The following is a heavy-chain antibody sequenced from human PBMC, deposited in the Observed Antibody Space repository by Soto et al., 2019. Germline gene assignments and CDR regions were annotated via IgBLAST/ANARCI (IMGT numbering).Heavy chain of an antibody. CDR2: ISSSSSYI. CDR1: GFAFSSST. CDR3: ARDLGEVSAI. J-gene: IGHJ4*02. D-gene: IGHD3-10*01. V-gene: IGHV3-21*01. Sequence: GGSLRLSCVASGFAFSSSTMSWVRQAPGKGLEWVSAISSSSSYIYYADSLKGRFSISRDNAKNSLYLQMHSLRAEDTALYYCARDLGEVSAIWVQGDLVTVSS.